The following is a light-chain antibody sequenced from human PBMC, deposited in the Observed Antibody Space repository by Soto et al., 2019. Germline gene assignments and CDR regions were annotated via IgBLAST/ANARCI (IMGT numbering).Light chain of an antibody. CDR3: QQYKSYWT. CDR1: QSISSR. V-gene: IGKV1-5*03. CDR2: KAT. J-gene: IGKJ1*01. Sequence: DIQMTQSPSTLSASVGDIVTITCRASQSISSRSAWYQQKPGKAPKLLIYKATSLQSGVPSRFSGSGSGTDFTLFISSLQRDESATYYFQQYKSYWTFGQGTKVEI.